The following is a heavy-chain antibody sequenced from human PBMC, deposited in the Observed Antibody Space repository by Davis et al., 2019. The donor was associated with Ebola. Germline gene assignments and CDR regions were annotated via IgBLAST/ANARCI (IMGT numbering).Heavy chain of an antibody. CDR2: IRSKANSYAT. CDR3: TTATTRRDDY. V-gene: IGHV3-73*01. CDR1: GFNFSGSA. Sequence: GESLKTSCAASGFNFSGSAMHWVRQASGKGLEWVGRIRSKANSYATAYAASVKGRFTISRDDSKNTAYLQMNSLKTEDTAVYYCTTATTRRDDYWGQGTLVTVSS. J-gene: IGHJ4*02. D-gene: IGHD4-17*01.